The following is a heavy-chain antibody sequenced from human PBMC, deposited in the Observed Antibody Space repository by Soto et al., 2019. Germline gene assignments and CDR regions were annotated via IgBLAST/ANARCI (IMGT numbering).Heavy chain of an antibody. CDR3: AKAGSHSYSDC. CDR1: GFTFSIYA. D-gene: IGHD1-1*01. CDR2: LSASGDNT. J-gene: IGHJ4*02. Sequence: GGSLRLFCAASGFTFSIYAMNWVRLVPGKGLEWVSALSASGDNTYYADSVKGRFTISRDNSKNTLYLQMNSLRAEDTAVYYCAKAGSHSYSDCWGQGTLVTVSS. V-gene: IGHV3-23*01.